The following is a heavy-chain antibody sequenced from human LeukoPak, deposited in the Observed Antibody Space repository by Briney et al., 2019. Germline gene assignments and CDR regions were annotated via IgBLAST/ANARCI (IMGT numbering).Heavy chain of an antibody. D-gene: IGHD3-16*01. J-gene: IGHJ2*01. CDR3: ARGILGLYYFDV. CDR1: GGSFSGYY. Sequence: SETLSLTCAISGGSFSGYYWTWIREAPGKGLGWIGEMHYSGATSYKPSLRGRVTKSRGTSENQLSLEVTSVTAADTAVYYCARGILGLYYFDVWGRGIPVTVSS. V-gene: IGHV4-34*01. CDR2: MHYSGAT.